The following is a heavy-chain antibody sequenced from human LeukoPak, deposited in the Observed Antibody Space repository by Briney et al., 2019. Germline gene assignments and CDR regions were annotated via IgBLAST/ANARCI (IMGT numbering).Heavy chain of an antibody. Sequence: PGGSPRLSCSASGFTFSDHGLHWVRQAPGKGLEWVAIISDGGSNTYYGDSVRGRFTVSRDNSKNTLYLQMTSLRVDDTAVYYCAREVNYYYYMDVWGKGTAVTVS. V-gene: IGHV3-30*01. D-gene: IGHD4-11*01. CDR1: GFTFSDHG. CDR2: ISDGGSNT. J-gene: IGHJ6*03. CDR3: AREVNYYYYMDV.